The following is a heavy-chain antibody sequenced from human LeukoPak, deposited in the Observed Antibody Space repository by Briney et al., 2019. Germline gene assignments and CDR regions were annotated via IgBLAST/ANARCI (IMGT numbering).Heavy chain of an antibody. V-gene: IGHV1-8*01. CDR2: MNPNSGNT. Sequence: ASVKVSCKASGYTFTSYDINWVRQATGQGLEWMGWMNPNSGNTGYAQKFQGRVTMTRNTSISTAYMELSSLRSEDTAVYYCARVKPKYSSSSNWFDPWGQGTLVTVSS. D-gene: IGHD6-13*01. J-gene: IGHJ5*02. CDR1: GYTFTSYD. CDR3: ARVKPKYSSSSNWFDP.